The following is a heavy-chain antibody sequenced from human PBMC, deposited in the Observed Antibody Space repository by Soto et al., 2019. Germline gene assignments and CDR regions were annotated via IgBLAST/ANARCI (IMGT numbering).Heavy chain of an antibody. J-gene: IGHJ6*02. CDR2: IYTSGST. CDR3: ARDRYYGSGSYYKYYYGMDV. CDR1: GGSISSYY. V-gene: IGHV4-4*07. Sequence: ETLSLTCTVSGGSISSYYWSWIRQPAGKGLEWIGRIYTSGSTNYNPSLKSRVTMSVDTSKNQFSLKLSSVTAADTAVYYCARDRYYGSGSYYKYYYGMDVWGQGTTVTVSS. D-gene: IGHD3-10*01.